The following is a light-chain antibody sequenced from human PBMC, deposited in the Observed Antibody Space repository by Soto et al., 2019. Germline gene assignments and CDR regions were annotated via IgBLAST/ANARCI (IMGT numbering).Light chain of an antibody. CDR3: QQYNSYQWT. Sequence: DIQMTQSPSTLSASLGDRVTITCRASQSISSWLAWYQQKPGKAPKLLIYDASSLESGVPSRFSGSGSGTEFTLTISSLQPDDFATYYCQQYNSYQWTFGQGTKVDIK. CDR1: QSISSW. CDR2: DAS. V-gene: IGKV1-5*01. J-gene: IGKJ1*01.